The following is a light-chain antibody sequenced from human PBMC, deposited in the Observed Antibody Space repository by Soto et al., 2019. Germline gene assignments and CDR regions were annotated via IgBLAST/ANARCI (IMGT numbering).Light chain of an antibody. Sequence: EIVLTQSPATLSLSPGERATLSCRASQSVSSYLAWYQQKPGQAPRVLIYDASNRATGIPARFSGSESGTDFTLTISSLEPEDFAVYYCQQRSNWPPLTFGGGTKVEIK. CDR3: QQRSNWPPLT. J-gene: IGKJ4*01. CDR1: QSVSSY. V-gene: IGKV3-11*01. CDR2: DAS.